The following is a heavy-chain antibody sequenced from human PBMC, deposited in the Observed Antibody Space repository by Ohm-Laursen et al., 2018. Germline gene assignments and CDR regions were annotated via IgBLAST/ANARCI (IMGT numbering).Heavy chain of an antibody. CDR3: ASGVNYDFWSGYQSWFDP. CDR1: GGTFSSYA. Sequence: SVKVSCKASGGTFSSYAISWVRQAPGQGLEWMGGIIPIFGTANYAQKFQGRVTITADESTSTAYMELSSLRSEDTAVYYCASGVNYDFWSGYQSWFDPWGQGTLVTVSS. CDR2: IIPIFGTA. D-gene: IGHD3-3*01. J-gene: IGHJ5*02. V-gene: IGHV1-69*13.